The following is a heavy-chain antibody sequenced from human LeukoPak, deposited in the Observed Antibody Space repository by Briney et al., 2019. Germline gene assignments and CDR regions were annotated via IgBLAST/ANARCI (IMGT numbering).Heavy chain of an antibody. CDR3: AKDSWFGELTNSIDY. Sequence: GGSLRLSCAASGFTFSSYAMSWVRQAPGKGLEWVSAISGSGGSTYYADSVKGRFTISRDNSKNTLYLQMNSLRAEDTAVYYCAKDSWFGELTNSIDYWGQGTLVTVSS. CDR2: ISGSGGST. CDR1: GFTFSSYA. V-gene: IGHV3-23*01. J-gene: IGHJ4*02. D-gene: IGHD3-10*01.